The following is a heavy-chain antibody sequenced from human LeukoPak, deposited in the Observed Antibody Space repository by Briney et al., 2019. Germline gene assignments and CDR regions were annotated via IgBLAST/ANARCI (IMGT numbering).Heavy chain of an antibody. CDR2: IKSKTDGGTT. V-gene: IGHV3-15*01. D-gene: IGHD3-22*01. CDR1: GFTFGDYA. J-gene: IGHJ4*02. CDR3: TTLGDSSGYYPGEGDY. Sequence: GRSLRLSCTASGFTFGDYAMSWVRQAPGKGLEWVGRIKSKTDGGTTDYAAPVKGRFTISRDDSKNTLYLQMTSLKTEDTAVYYCTTLGDSSGYYPGEGDYWGQGTLVTVSS.